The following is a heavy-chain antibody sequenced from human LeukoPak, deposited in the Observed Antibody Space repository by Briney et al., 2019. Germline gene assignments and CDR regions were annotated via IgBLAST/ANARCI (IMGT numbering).Heavy chain of an antibody. CDR1: GYTFTSYA. Sequence: SAKVSCKASGYTFTSYAMNCVRQAPGQGLEWMGGIIPIFGTANYAQKFQGRVTITADESTSTAYMELSSLRSEDTAVYYCARDRWRGSYPSHFDYWGQGTLVTVSS. CDR2: IIPIFGTA. V-gene: IGHV1-69*13. D-gene: IGHD1-26*01. CDR3: ARDRWRGSYPSHFDY. J-gene: IGHJ4*02.